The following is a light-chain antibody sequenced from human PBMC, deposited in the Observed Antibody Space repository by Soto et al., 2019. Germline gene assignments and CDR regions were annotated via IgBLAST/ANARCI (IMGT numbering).Light chain of an antibody. J-gene: IGKJ1*01. CDR3: KPYNRYSAGT. CDR2: DAS. CDR1: QSISSW. Sequence: DIKVTQSPSTLSASVGDRVTITCRASQSISSWLAWYQQKTGTAPKLLTYDASCLESGGPSRFSGSGSGTEFTLTMCSLQPEHFATAYGKPYNRYSAGTFGRGT. V-gene: IGKV1-5*01.